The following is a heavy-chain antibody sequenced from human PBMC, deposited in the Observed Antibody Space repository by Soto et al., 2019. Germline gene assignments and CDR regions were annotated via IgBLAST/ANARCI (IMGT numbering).Heavy chain of an antibody. J-gene: IGHJ4*02. D-gene: IGHD6-6*01. CDR2: ISTAVGAT. CDR3: AKDRTVAARNFDY. CDR1: GFRYNNYA. V-gene: IGHV3-23*01. Sequence: EVQLLESGGGLVQPGGSLRLSCAASGFRYNNYAMGWVRQAPGKGLEWVSSISTAVGATYYADSVKGRFTISRDDSTDTLYLPMNSLRAEDTAVYYCAKDRTVAARNFDYWGQGTLVTVSS.